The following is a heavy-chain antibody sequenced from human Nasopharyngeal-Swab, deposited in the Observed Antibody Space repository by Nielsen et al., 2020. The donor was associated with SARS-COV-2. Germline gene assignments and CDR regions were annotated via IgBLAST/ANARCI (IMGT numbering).Heavy chain of an antibody. D-gene: IGHD2-2*01. Sequence: GPLRLSCAVYGGSFSGYYWSWIRQPPGKGLEWIGEINHSGSTNYNPSLKSRVTISVDTSKNQFSLKLSSVTAADTAVYYCARGSPVYCSSTSCYGKYYYYGMDVWGQGTTVTVSS. V-gene: IGHV4-34*01. CDR1: GGSFSGYY. J-gene: IGHJ6*02. CDR3: ARGSPVYCSSTSCYGKYYYYGMDV. CDR2: INHSGST.